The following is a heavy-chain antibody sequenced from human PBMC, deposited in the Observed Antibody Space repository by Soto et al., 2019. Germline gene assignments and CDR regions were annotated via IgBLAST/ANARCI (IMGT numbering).Heavy chain of an antibody. Sequence: PSETLSLTCTVSGCSISDYYWSWIRQPPGKGLEWVGYIYYTGSTTYNPSLKSRVTISVDTSRNQVSLKLSSVTAADTAMYFCARQVSSAWPPYYYDMDVWGQGTTVTVSS. CDR3: ARQVSSAWPPYYYDMDV. CDR1: GCSISDYY. CDR2: IYYTGST. J-gene: IGHJ6*02. D-gene: IGHD6-25*01. V-gene: IGHV4-59*08.